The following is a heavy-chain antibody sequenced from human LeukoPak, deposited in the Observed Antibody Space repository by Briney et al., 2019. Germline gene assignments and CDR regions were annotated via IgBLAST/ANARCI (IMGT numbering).Heavy chain of an antibody. CDR2: ISGGGGST. J-gene: IGHJ6*02. Sequence: GGSLRLSCAASEFAFSNYAMTWVRQAPGKGLEWVSTISGGGGSTYYADSVKGRFTISRDNAKNSLYLQMNSLRAEDTALYHCARGITGTTDYYYGMDVWGQGTTVTVSS. CDR3: ARGITGTTDYYYGMDV. D-gene: IGHD1-7*01. CDR1: EFAFSNYA. V-gene: IGHV3-23*01.